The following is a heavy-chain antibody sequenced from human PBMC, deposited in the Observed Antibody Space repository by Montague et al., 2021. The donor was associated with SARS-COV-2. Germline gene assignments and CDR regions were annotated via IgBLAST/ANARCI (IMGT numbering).Heavy chain of an antibody. CDR1: GGSITNSNYY. CDR3: ARAVIYGGYAFAYFDF. J-gene: IGHJ4*02. V-gene: IGHV4-39*01. CDR2: IVYKGST. Sequence: SETLSLTCSVSGGSITNSNYYWVWIRQPPGKGLEWIGRIVYKGSTYYNRYVKSRLTLSVDTSKNQFSLRLRSVTAADTAMYYCARAVIYGGYAFAYFDFWGQGVLVTVSS. D-gene: IGHD5-12*01.